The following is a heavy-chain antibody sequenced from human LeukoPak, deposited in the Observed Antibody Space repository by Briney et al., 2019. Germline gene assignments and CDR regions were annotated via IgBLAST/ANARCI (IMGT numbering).Heavy chain of an antibody. CDR3: ARVGNYYDSSRYYLGY. D-gene: IGHD3-22*01. Sequence: ASVKVSCKASGYTFTSYDINWVRQATGQGLEWMGWMNPNSGNTGYAQKFQGRVTMTRNTSISTAYMELSSLRSEDTAVYYCARVGNYYDSSRYYLGYWGQGTLVTVSS. CDR2: MNPNSGNT. CDR1: GYTFTSYD. J-gene: IGHJ4*02. V-gene: IGHV1-8*01.